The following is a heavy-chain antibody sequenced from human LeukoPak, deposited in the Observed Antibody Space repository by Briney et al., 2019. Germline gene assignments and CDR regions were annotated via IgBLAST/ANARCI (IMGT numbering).Heavy chain of an antibody. D-gene: IGHD7-27*01. J-gene: IGHJ4*02. V-gene: IGHV1-46*01. CDR2: INPSGGHT. Sequence: ASVKVSCKASGYTFTNYFIHWTRQAPGQGLEWMGAINPSGGHTAYAQKFQGRVTLTRDTSTSTVYMELSSLRSKDTAVYYCARELTGGYFDYWGQGTVVTVSS. CDR3: ARELTGGYFDY. CDR1: GYTFTNYF.